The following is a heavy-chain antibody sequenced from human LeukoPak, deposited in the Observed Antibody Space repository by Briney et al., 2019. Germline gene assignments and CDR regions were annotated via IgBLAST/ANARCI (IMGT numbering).Heavy chain of an antibody. J-gene: IGHJ4*02. CDR1: GYTFTSYG. CDR2: ISAYNGNT. Sequence: ASVKVSCKASGYTFTSYGISWVRQAPGQGLEWMGWISAYNGNTNYAQKLQGRVTMTTDTSTSTAYMELRSLRSDDTAVYYCARDLLKGRIWEVGANRAFDYWGQGTLVTVSS. CDR3: ARDLLKGRIWEVGANRAFDY. D-gene: IGHD1-26*01. V-gene: IGHV1-18*01.